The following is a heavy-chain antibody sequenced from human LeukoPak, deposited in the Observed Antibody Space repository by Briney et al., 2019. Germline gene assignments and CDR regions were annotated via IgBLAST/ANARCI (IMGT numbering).Heavy chain of an antibody. CDR1: GFTFSSYW. V-gene: IGHV3-7*01. D-gene: IGHD6-19*01. Sequence: GGSLRLSCAASGFTFSSYWMSWVRQAPGKGLEWVANIKQDGSEKYYVDSVKGRFTISSDNAKNSLYLQMNSLRAEDTAVYYCARGAAVAARYYYYYYMDVWGKGTTVTVSS. CDR2: IKQDGSEK. J-gene: IGHJ6*03. CDR3: ARGAAVAARYYYYYYMDV.